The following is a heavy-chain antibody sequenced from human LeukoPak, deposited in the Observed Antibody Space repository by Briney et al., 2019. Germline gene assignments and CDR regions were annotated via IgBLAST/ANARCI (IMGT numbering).Heavy chain of an antibody. CDR1: GFTLNNYW. Sequence: GGSLRLSCAASGFTLNNYWMSWVRQAPGKGLEWVAIISYDGSNKYYADSVKGRFTISRDNSRNTLYLQMNSLRAEDAAQYYCTSGIAASGTGSDYWSQGTLVTVSS. V-gene: IGHV3-30*03. D-gene: IGHD6-13*01. J-gene: IGHJ4*02. CDR3: TSGIAASGTGSDY. CDR2: ISYDGSNK.